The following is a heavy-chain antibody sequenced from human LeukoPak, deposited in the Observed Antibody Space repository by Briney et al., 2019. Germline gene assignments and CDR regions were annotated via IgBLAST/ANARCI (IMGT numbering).Heavy chain of an antibody. CDR1: GGSISSYY. Sequence: PSETLSLTCAVSGGSISSYYWSWIRQPAGKGLEWIGRIYTSGSTNYNPSLKSRVTMSVDTSKNQFSLKLSSVTAADTAVYYCIGGSWVKSAYAFDIWGQGTMVTVS. D-gene: IGHD2-15*01. J-gene: IGHJ3*02. V-gene: IGHV4-4*07. CDR3: IGGSWVKSAYAFDI. CDR2: IYTSGST.